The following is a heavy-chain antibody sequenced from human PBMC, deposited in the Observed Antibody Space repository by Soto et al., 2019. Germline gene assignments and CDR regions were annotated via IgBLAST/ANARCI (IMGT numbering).Heavy chain of an antibody. CDR2: ISGYNGNT. D-gene: IGHD2-2*01. CDR1: GYSFTSYG. J-gene: IGHJ3*02. Sequence: GASVKVSCKASGYSFTSYGINWVRQAPGQGLEWIGWISGYNGNTNYAQKFQGRVTVTTDTSTSTAYMELGSLRSDDTAVYYCARDHCSLFSTFSTSCAYVFDICGQGSLVP. CDR3: ARDHCSLFSTFSTSCAYVFDI. V-gene: IGHV1-18*01.